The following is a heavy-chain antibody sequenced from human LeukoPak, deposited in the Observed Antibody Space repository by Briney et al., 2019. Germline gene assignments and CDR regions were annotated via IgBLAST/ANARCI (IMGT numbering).Heavy chain of an antibody. CDR1: GFTFSSYS. Sequence: GGSLRLSCAASGFTFSSYSMNWVRQAPGKGLEWVSSISSSSSYIYYADSVKGRFTISRDNAKNSLYLQMNSLRAEDTAVYYCAKPYYDILTGYYATYYFDYWGQGTLVTVSS. V-gene: IGHV3-21*01. CDR2: ISSSSSYI. J-gene: IGHJ4*02. CDR3: AKPYYDILTGYYATYYFDY. D-gene: IGHD3-9*01.